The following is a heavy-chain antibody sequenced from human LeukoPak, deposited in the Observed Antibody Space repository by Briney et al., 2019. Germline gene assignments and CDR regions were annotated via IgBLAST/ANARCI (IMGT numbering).Heavy chain of an antibody. Sequence: GGSLRLSCAASGFTFSSHATSWVRQAPGKGLEWVSAISGSGGSTYYADSVKGRFTISRDNSKNTLYLQMNSLRAGDTAVYYCAKDTIKWGSYRYFDYWGQGTLVTVSS. V-gene: IGHV3-23*01. D-gene: IGHD3-16*02. CDR3: AKDTIKWGSYRYFDY. CDR1: GFTFSSHA. J-gene: IGHJ4*02. CDR2: ISGSGGST.